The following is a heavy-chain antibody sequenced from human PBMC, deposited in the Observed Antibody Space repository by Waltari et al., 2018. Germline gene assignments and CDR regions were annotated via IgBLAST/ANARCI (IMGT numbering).Heavy chain of an antibody. CDR1: GGTFSSYA. D-gene: IGHD3-22*01. V-gene: IGHV1-69*05. Sequence: SSVKVSCKASGGTFSSYAISWVRQAPGQGLEWMGGIIPIFGTANYAQKFQGRVTITTDESTSTAYMELSSLRSEDTAVYYCARGFWPNYYDSSGYSNAEYFQHWGQGTLVTVSS. CDR2: IIPIFGTA. J-gene: IGHJ1*01. CDR3: ARGFWPNYYDSSGYSNAEYFQH.